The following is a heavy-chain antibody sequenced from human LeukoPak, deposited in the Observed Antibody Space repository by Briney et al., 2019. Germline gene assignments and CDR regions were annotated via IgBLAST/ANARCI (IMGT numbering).Heavy chain of an antibody. D-gene: IGHD6-13*01. Sequence: GESLKISCQGSGYSFTSYWIGWVRQMPGKGLEWMGIIYPGDSDTRYSPSFQGQVTISADKSISTAYLQWSSLRASDTAMYYCARQKKYSTSWYLDYWGQGTLVTVSS. J-gene: IGHJ4*02. CDR3: ARQKKYSTSWYLDY. CDR2: IYPGDSDT. V-gene: IGHV5-51*01. CDR1: GYSFTSYW.